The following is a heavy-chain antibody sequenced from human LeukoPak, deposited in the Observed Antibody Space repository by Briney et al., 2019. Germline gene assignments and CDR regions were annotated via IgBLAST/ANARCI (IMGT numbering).Heavy chain of an antibody. CDR3: ARTTEGGYTYGYFYYYYMDV. CDR1: GGSISSSSYY. CDR2: IYTSGST. D-gene: IGHD5-18*01. Sequence: SETLSLTCTVSGGSISSSSYYWGWIRQPAGKGLEWIGRIYTSGSTNYNPSLKSRVTISVDTSKNQFSLKLTSVTAADTAVYYCARTTEGGYTYGYFYYYYMDVWGKGTTVTISS. V-gene: IGHV4-61*02. J-gene: IGHJ6*03.